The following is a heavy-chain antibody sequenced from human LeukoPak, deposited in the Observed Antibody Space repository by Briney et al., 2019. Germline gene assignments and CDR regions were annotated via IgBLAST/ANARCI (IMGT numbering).Heavy chain of an antibody. Sequence: PGGSLRLSCAASGFTFSNYVMHWVRQAPGKGLEYVSAISSSGGSTYYANSVKGRFTISKDNSKNTLYLQMGSLRAEDMAVYYCARVYSSSWYQAFDIWGQGTTVTVSS. V-gene: IGHV3-64*01. CDR1: GFTFSNYV. CDR3: ARVYSSSWYQAFDI. CDR2: ISSSGGST. J-gene: IGHJ3*02. D-gene: IGHD6-13*01.